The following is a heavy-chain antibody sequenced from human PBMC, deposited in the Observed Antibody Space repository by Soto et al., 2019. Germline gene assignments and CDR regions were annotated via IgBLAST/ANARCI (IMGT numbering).Heavy chain of an antibody. V-gene: IGHV1-24*01. CDR2: FDPEDGET. D-gene: IGHD3-3*01. CDR3: ATPRITIFGVVMGLGAFDN. CDR1: GYTLTELS. Sequence: ASVKVSCKVSGYTLTELSMHWVRQAPGKGLDWMGGFDPEDGETIYAQKFQGRVTMTEDTSTDTAYMELSSLRSEDTAVYYCATPRITIFGVVMGLGAFDNWGQGIMVTVSS. J-gene: IGHJ3*02.